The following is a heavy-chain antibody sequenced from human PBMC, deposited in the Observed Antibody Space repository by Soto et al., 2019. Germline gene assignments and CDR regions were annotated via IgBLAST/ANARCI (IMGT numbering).Heavy chain of an antibody. D-gene: IGHD6-19*01. CDR3: AKDQPPIVAVAGCFDY. CDR2: ISGSGGGT. J-gene: IGHJ4*02. Sequence: PGGSLRLSCAASGFTFSSYAMSWVRQAPGKGLEWVSAISGSGGGTYYADSVKGRFTISRDNSKNTLYLQMNSLRAEDTAVYYCAKDQPPIVAVAGCFDYWGQGTLVTVSS. CDR1: GFTFSSYA. V-gene: IGHV3-23*01.